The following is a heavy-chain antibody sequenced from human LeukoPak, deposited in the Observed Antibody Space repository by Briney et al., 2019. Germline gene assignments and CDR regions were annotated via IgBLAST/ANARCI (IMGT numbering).Heavy chain of an antibody. D-gene: IGHD2-15*01. CDR2: IKFDGSDK. Sequence: GGSLRLSCAASGFTFSNYWMSWVRQAPGKGLEWVANIKFDGSDKFYVDSVKGRFTISRDNTKNLLYLQMNSLRAEDTAVYFCARGLVGDYFDYWGQGTLVTVSS. CDR1: GFTFSNYW. CDR3: ARGLVGDYFDY. V-gene: IGHV3-7*01. J-gene: IGHJ4*02.